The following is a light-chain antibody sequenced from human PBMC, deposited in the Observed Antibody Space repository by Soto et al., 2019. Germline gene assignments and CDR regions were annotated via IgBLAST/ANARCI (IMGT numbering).Light chain of an antibody. CDR2: DAS. Sequence: DIQMTQSPSSLSASVGDRVTITCQASHDIKDFLNWFQEKPVKAPKLLIYDASNLQTGVPSRFSGSGSGTHFTFTISSLQPEDIATHDCQRYYSLPPTFGQGKRLDIK. V-gene: IGKV1-33*01. J-gene: IGKJ5*01. CDR3: QRYYSLPPT. CDR1: HDIKDF.